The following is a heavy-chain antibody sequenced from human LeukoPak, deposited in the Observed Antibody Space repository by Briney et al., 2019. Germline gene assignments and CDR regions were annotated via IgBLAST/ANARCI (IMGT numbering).Heavy chain of an antibody. D-gene: IGHD3-22*01. CDR3: ARAQNYYDSSGYYDY. J-gene: IGHJ4*02. Sequence: GSVKVSCKASGYTFTGYYMHWVRQAPGQGVEWMGRSNPNSGGTNYAQRLQGRVTMTRDTSISTAYMELSRLRSDDTAVYYCARAQNYYDSSGYYDYWGQGTLVTVSS. CDR1: GYTFTGYY. V-gene: IGHV1-2*06. CDR2: SNPNSGGT.